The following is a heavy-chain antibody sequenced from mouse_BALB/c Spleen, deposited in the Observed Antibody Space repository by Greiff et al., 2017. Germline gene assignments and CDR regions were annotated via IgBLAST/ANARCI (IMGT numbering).Heavy chain of an antibody. J-gene: IGHJ4*01. CDR3: ARDGAYAMDY. V-gene: IGHV3-6*02. Sequence: VQLQQSGPGLVKPSQSLSLTCSVTGYSITSGYYWNWIRQFPGNKLEWMGYISYDGSNNYNPSLKNRISITRDTSKNQFFLKLNSVTTEDTATYYCARDGAYAMDYWGQGTSVTVSS. CDR2: ISYDGSN. CDR1: GYSITSGYY.